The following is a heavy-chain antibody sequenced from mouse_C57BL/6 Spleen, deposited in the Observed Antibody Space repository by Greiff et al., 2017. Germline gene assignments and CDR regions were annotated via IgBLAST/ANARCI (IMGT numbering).Heavy chain of an antibody. V-gene: IGHV14-4*01. J-gene: IGHJ1*03. CDR1: GFNIKDDY. Sequence: EVQRVESGAELVRPGASVKLSCTASGFNIKDDYMHWVKQRPEQGLEWIGWIDPENGDTEYASKFQGKATITADTSSNTAYLQLSSLTSEDTAVYYCTRGVIDYGSSYGYFDVWGTGTTVTVSS. CDR3: TRGVIDYGSSYGYFDV. D-gene: IGHD1-1*01. CDR2: IDPENGDT.